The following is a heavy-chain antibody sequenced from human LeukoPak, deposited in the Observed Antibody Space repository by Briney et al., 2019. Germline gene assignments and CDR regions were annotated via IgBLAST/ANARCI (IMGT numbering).Heavy chain of an antibody. CDR1: GGTFSGYA. D-gene: IGHD3-10*01. CDR3: ARDGQSRGGFDP. V-gene: IGHV1-69*05. CDR2: IIPIFGTA. Sequence: SVKVSCKASGGTFSGYAISWVRQAPGQGLEWMGRIIPIFGTANYAQKFQGRVTITTDESTSTAYMELSSLRSEGTAVYYCARDGQSRGGFDPWGQGTLVTVSS. J-gene: IGHJ5*02.